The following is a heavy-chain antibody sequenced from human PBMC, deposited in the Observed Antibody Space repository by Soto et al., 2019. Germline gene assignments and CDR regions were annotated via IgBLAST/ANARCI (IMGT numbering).Heavy chain of an antibody. Sequence: SETLSLTCTVSGGSISSSSYYWGWIRQPPGKGLEWIGSIYYSGSTYYNPSLKSRVTISVDTSKNQFSLKLSSVTAADTAVYYCARHTFWGSLSLPPDYWGQGTLVTVSS. V-gene: IGHV4-39*01. CDR2: IYYSGST. D-gene: IGHD7-27*01. J-gene: IGHJ4*02. CDR1: GGSISSSSYY. CDR3: ARHTFWGSLSLPPDY.